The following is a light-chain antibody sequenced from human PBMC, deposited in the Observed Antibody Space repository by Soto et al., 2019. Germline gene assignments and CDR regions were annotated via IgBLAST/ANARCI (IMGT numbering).Light chain of an antibody. CDR3: QQYNNWPPIT. V-gene: IGKV3-15*01. Sequence: TLCCRASQSVSSNLAWYQQRPGQAPRLLIYGASTRATGIPDRFSGSGSGTEFTLTISSLHSEDFAVYYCQQYNNWPPITFGQGTRLEI. J-gene: IGKJ5*01. CDR1: QSVSSN. CDR2: GAS.